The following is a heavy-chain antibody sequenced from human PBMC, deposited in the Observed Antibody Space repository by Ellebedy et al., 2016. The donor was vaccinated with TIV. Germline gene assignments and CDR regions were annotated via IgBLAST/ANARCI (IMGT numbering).Heavy chain of an antibody. D-gene: IGHD5-12*01. CDR1: GYTFTGYP. CDR2: ISAHNGNT. V-gene: IGHV1-18*01. Sequence: ASVKVSCKASGYTFTGYPMNWVRQAPGQGLEWMGWISAHNGNTNFAQKFQGRVTMTTDTSTSTAYMEMRSLRSDDTAVYYCARDRHGYGYYYNGVDVWGQGTTVTVSS. CDR3: ARDRHGYGYYYNGVDV. J-gene: IGHJ6*02.